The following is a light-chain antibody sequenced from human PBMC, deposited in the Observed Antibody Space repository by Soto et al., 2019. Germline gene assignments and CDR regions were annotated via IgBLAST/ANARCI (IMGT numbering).Light chain of an antibody. CDR2: GAS. CDR3: QQYDNWPPLT. V-gene: IGKV3-15*01. J-gene: IGKJ1*01. CDR1: QNVGSN. Sequence: EIVLTQSPSTLSVSPGERAILSCSASQNVGSNLAWYQHKPGQAPRLLISGASTRATGIPARFSGSGSGTEFTLTISSLQSEDFAVYYCQQYDNWPPLTFGQGTKVDVK.